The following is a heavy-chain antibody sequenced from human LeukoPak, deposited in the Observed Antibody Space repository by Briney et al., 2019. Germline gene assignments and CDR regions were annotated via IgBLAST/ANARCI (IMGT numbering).Heavy chain of an antibody. D-gene: IGHD5-18*01. CDR3: TTQTSMVRPLWFDP. J-gene: IGHJ5*02. V-gene: IGHV3-15*01. Sequence: GGSLRLSCAISGFTFSNAWMSWVRQAPGKGLEWVGRIKSKTDGGTTDYAAPVKGRFTISRDESKTTLYLQMNSLKTEDTAVYFCTTQTSMVRPLWFDPWGQGTLVTVSS. CDR2: IKSKTDGGTT. CDR1: GFTFSNAW.